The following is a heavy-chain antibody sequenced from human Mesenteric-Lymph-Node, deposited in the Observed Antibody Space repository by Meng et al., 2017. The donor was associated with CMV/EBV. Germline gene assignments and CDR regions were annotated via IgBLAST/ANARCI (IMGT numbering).Heavy chain of an antibody. V-gene: IGHV4-59*01. CDR1: GGSISTYY. Sequence: SETLSLTCTVSGGSISTYYWNWVRQPPGKGLEWIGYIYYSGSTKYDPSLKSRVTISLDTSRNLFSLKLSSVTAADTAVYYCARGDPNWFDPWGQGTLVTVSS. J-gene: IGHJ5*02. CDR3: ARGDPNWFDP. CDR2: IYYSGST.